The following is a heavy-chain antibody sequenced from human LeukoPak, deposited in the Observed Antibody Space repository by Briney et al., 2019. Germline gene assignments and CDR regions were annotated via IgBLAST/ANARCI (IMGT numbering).Heavy chain of an antibody. CDR2: ISYDGSNK. CDR1: GFTFSSYG. V-gene: IGHV3-30*03. J-gene: IGHJ4*02. D-gene: IGHD4-23*01. Sequence: GGSLRLSCAASGFTFSSYGMHWVRQAPGKGLEWVAVISYDGSNKYCADSVKGRFTISRDNSKNTLYLQMNSLRAEDTAVYFCASALYGGNSYYFDYWGQGTLVTVSS. CDR3: ASALYGGNSYYFDY.